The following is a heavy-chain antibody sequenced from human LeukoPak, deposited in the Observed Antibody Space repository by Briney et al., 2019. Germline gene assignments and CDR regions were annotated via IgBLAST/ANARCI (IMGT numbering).Heavy chain of an antibody. CDR3: ARVCRDGYNGNYYYYYMDV. V-gene: IGHV1-69*13. Sequence: ASVKVSCKASGGTFSSYAISWVRQAPGQGLEWMGGIIPIFCTANYAQKFQGRVTITADESTSTAYMELSSLRSEDTAVYYCARVCRDGYNGNYYYYYMDVWGKGTTVTISS. CDR2: IIPIFCTA. J-gene: IGHJ6*03. D-gene: IGHD5-24*01. CDR1: GGTFSSYA.